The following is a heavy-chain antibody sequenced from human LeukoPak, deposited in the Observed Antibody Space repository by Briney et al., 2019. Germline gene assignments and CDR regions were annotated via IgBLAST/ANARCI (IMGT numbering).Heavy chain of an antibody. V-gene: IGHV3-23*01. D-gene: IGHD5-18*01. CDR3: AKGNGYSYGRYYFDY. J-gene: IGHJ4*02. CDR2: ITASGGNT. CDR1: GFTFSSYA. Sequence: GGSLRLSCAASGFTFSSYAMGWVRQAPGKGLEWVSAITASGGNTYYADSVKGRFTISRDNSKNTLYLKVNSLRAEDTAVYYCAKGNGYSYGRYYFDYWGQGTLVTVSS.